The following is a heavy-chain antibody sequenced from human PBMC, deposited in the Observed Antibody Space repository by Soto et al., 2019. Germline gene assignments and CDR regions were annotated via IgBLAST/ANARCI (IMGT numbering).Heavy chain of an antibody. Sequence: QLQLQESGPGLVKPSETLSLTCTVSGGSISSSSYYWGWIRQPPGKGLAWIGTIYHSGSTYYNPSPKSRVTISVDTSKNQFSLKLNSVTAADTAIYYCAREMGGSIDYWGQGTLVTVSS. CDR3: AREMGGSIDY. D-gene: IGHD1-26*01. V-gene: IGHV4-39*01. J-gene: IGHJ4*02. CDR2: IYHSGST. CDR1: GGSISSSSYY.